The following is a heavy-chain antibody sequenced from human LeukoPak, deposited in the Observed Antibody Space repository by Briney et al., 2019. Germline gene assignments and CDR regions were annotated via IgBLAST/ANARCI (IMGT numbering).Heavy chain of an antibody. Sequence: SETLSLTCAVSGGSISSGGYSWSWIRQPPGKGLEWIGYIYHSGSTYYNPSLKSRVTISVDRSKNQLSLKLSSVTAADTAVYYCAGTDSSGYYFFDYWGQGTLVTVSS. CDR2: IYHSGST. CDR3: AGTDSSGYYFFDY. V-gene: IGHV4-30-2*01. D-gene: IGHD3-22*01. CDR1: GGSISSGGYS. J-gene: IGHJ4*02.